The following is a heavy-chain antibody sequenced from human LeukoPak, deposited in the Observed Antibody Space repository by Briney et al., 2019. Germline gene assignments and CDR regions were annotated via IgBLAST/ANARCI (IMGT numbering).Heavy chain of an antibody. CDR1: GFTFDDYA. J-gene: IGHJ4*02. D-gene: IGHD3-22*01. CDR2: ISWNSGSI. CDR3: AKGSHYYDSSGHYFDY. Sequence: GGSLRLSCAASGFTFDDYAMHWVRQAPGKGLEWVSGISWNSGSIGYADSVKGRFTISRDNAKNSLYLQMNSLRAEDTALYYCAKGSHYYDSSGHYFDYWGQGTLVTVSS. V-gene: IGHV3-9*01.